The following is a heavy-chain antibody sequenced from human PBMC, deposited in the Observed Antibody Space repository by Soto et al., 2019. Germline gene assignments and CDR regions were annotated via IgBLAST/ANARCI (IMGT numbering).Heavy chain of an antibody. V-gene: IGHV4-39*07. CDR1: GGSISSSSYY. D-gene: IGHD2-15*01. CDR2: IYYSGST. Sequence: SETLSLTCTVSGGSISSSSYYWGWIRQPPGKGLEWIGSIYYSGSTYYNPSLKSRVTISVDTSKNHFSLMLSSVTAADTAVYYCARADLVYFDYWGQGTLVTVSS. J-gene: IGHJ4*02. CDR3: ARADLVYFDY.